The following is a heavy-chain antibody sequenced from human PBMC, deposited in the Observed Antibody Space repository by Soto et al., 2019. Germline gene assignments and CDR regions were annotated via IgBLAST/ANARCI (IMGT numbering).Heavy chain of an antibody. J-gene: IGHJ4*02. Sequence: SETLSLTCADSGGSISSGGYSWSWIRQPPGKGLEWIGYIYHSGSTYYNPSLKSRVTISVDRSKNQFSLKLSSVTAADTAVYYCASGLDPYFDYRGQGTLVPVSS. D-gene: IGHD4-17*01. CDR3: ASGLDPYFDY. V-gene: IGHV4-30-2*01. CDR2: IYHSGST. CDR1: GGSISSGGYS.